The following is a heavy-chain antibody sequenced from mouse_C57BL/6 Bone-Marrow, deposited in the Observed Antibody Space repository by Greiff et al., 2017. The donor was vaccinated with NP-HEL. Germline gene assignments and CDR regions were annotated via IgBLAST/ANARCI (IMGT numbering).Heavy chain of an antibody. J-gene: IGHJ4*01. Sequence: VQRVESGAELVRPGTSVKVSCKASGYAFTNYLIEWVKQRPGQGLEWIGVINPGSGGTNYNEKFKGKATLTADKSSSTAYMQLSSLTSEDSAVYFCARPRRDYYAMDYWGQGTSVTVSS. D-gene: IGHD2-12*01. V-gene: IGHV1-54*01. CDR3: ARPRRDYYAMDY. CDR1: GYAFTNYL. CDR2: INPGSGGT.